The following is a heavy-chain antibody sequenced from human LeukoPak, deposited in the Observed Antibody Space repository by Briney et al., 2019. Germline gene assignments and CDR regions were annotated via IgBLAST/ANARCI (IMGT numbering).Heavy chain of an antibody. J-gene: IGHJ4*02. CDR3: AKDSSSWYKVYYFDY. CDR2: ISGSGGST. V-gene: IGHV3-23*01. Sequence: GGSLRLSCAASGFTVRSNYMTWVRQAPGKGLEWVSAISGSGGSTYYADSVKGRFTISRDNSKNTLYLQMNSLRAEDTAVYYCAKDSSSWYKVYYFDYWGQGTLVTVSS. CDR1: GFTVRSNY. D-gene: IGHD6-13*01.